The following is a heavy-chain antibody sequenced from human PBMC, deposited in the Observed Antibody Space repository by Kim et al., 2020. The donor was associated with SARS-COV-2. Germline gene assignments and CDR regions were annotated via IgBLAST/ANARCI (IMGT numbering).Heavy chain of an antibody. D-gene: IGHD2-2*01. J-gene: IGHJ6*02. V-gene: IGHV3-74*01. CDR1: GFIFSSYW. CDR2: MNNDGSST. Sequence: GGSLRLSCGASGFIFSSYWMHWVRQAPGKGLVWVSRMNNDGSSTSYADSVKGRFTISRDNAKNTLYLQMNSLRVEDTAVYYCARDLVVEPAPITSSYGMDVWGQGTTVTVSS. CDR3: ARDLVVEPAPITSSYGMDV.